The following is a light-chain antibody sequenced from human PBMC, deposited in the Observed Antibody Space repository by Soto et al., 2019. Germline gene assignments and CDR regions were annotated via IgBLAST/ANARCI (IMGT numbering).Light chain of an antibody. CDR2: DAS. Sequence: DIQMTQSPSTLSASVGDRVTITCRASQSISRWVAWFQQKPGKAPKLLIHDASNLQSGVPSRFSGSGSGTEFTLTISSLQPDDSATYYCQQYNSYSYTLGQGTKLEIK. CDR3: QQYNSYSYT. V-gene: IGKV1-5*01. J-gene: IGKJ2*01. CDR1: QSISRW.